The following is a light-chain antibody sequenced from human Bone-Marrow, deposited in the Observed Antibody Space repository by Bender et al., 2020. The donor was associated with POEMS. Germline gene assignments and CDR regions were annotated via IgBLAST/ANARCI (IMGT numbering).Light chain of an antibody. V-gene: IGLV2-14*02. CDR1: SNNVGSYNL. CDR2: EAS. J-gene: IGLJ3*02. Sequence: QSALTQPASVSGSPGQSITISCTGTSNNVGSYNLVSWYQQHPGKVPKLMIYEASKRPSGVSNRFSASKSGTSASLAITGLQAEDEGDYYCQSYDNSLGGWVFGGGTKLTVL. CDR3: QSYDNSLGGWV.